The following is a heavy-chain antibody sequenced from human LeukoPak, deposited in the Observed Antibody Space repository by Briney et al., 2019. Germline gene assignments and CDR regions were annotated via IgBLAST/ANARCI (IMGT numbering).Heavy chain of an antibody. Sequence: SETLSLTCTVSGGSISNYYWSWIRQPPGKGLEWIGYIYYSGSTNYNPSLKSRVTISVDTSKNQFSLKLSSVTAADTAVYYCARDRDYYDSSGYVAFDIWGQGTMVTVSS. D-gene: IGHD3-22*01. CDR2: IYYSGST. J-gene: IGHJ3*02. V-gene: IGHV4-59*01. CDR3: ARDRDYYDSSGYVAFDI. CDR1: GGSISNYY.